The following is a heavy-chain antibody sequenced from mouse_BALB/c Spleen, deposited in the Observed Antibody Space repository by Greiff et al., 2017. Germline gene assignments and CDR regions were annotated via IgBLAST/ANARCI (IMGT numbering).Heavy chain of an antibody. D-gene: IGHD2-2*01. CDR1: GYTFTSYW. CDR3: ARGGYDWFSY. CDR2: IDPSDSYT. Sequence: VQLQQPGAELVKPGASEKLSCKASGYTFTSYWMHWVKQRPGQGLEWIGEIDPSDSYTNYNQKFKGKATLTVDKSSSTAYMQLSSLTSEDSAVYYCARGGYDWFSYWGQGTLVTVSA. V-gene: IGHV1-69*02. J-gene: IGHJ3*01.